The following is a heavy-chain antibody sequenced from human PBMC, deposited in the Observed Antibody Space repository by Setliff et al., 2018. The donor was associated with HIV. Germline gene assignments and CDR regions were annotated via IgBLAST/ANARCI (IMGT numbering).Heavy chain of an antibody. CDR1: GFTFSSYW. V-gene: IGHV3-7*03. J-gene: IGHJ4*02. D-gene: IGHD6-13*01. Sequence: GGSLRLSCAASGFTFSSYWMSWVRQAPGKGLEWVANIKYDGSEKYYVDSVKGRFTISRDNAENSLYLQMNSLTAEDTAVYYCAKDHATSSWFTALLDYWGQGALVTVSS. CDR3: AKDHATSSWFTALLDY. CDR2: IKYDGSEK.